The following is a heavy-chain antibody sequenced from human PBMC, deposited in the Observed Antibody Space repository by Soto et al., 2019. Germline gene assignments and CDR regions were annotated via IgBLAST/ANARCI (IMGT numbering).Heavy chain of an antibody. J-gene: IGHJ5*02. CDR2: IIPIFGTA. CDR1: GGTFSSYA. V-gene: IGHV1-69*06. Sequence: GASVKVSCKASGGTFSSYAISWVRQAPGQGLEWMGGIIPIFGTANYAQKFQGRVTITADKSTSTAYMELSSLRSEDTAVYYCAREVLGDYDFWSGYFNWFDPWGQGTLVTVLL. CDR3: AREVLGDYDFWSGYFNWFDP. D-gene: IGHD3-3*01.